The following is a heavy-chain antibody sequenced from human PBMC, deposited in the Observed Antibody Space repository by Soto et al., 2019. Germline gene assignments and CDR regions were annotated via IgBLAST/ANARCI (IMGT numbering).Heavy chain of an antibody. V-gene: IGHV3-48*02. J-gene: IGHJ5*02. Sequence: EVPLVESGGGLVQPGGSLRLSCAASGFTFSSYSMNWVRQAPGKGLEWVSYISSSSSSIFYADSVKGRFTISRDNAKNSLYLQMNSLRDEDTAVYYCARSRSGTSSNWFDPWGQGTLVTVSS. CDR2: ISSSSSSI. CDR3: ARSRSGTSSNWFDP. D-gene: IGHD3-10*01. CDR1: GFTFSSYS.